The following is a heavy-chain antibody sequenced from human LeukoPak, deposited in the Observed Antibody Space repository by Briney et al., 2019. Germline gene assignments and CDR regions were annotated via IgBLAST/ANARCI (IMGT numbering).Heavy chain of an antibody. D-gene: IGHD3-9*01. J-gene: IGHJ5*02. Sequence: SETLSLTCTVSGGSISSSSYYWGWIRQPPGKGLEWIGSIYYSGSTYYNPSLKSRVTISVDTSKNQFSLKLSSVTAADTAVYYCARHRGYYDILTGYFRWFDLWGQGTLVTVSS. CDR3: ARHRGYYDILTGYFRWFDL. V-gene: IGHV4-39*01. CDR2: IYYSGST. CDR1: GGSISSSSYY.